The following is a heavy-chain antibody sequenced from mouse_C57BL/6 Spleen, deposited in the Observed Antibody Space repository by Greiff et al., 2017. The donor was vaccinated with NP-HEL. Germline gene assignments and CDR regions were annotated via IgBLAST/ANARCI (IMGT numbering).Heavy chain of an antibody. J-gene: IGHJ4*01. Sequence: QVQLQQSGAELVRPGASVKLSCKASGYTFTDYYINWVKQRPGQGLEWIARIYPGSGNTYYNEKFKGKATLTAEKSSSTAYMQLSSLTSEDSAVYFCARSPRGAYYAMDYWGQGTSVTVSS. CDR1: GYTFTDYY. CDR3: ARSPRGAYYAMDY. CDR2: IYPGSGNT. V-gene: IGHV1-76*01.